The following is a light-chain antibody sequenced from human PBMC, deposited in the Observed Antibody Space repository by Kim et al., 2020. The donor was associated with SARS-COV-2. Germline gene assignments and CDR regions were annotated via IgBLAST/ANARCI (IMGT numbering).Light chain of an antibody. CDR3: QQYSRFALT. V-gene: IGKV1-5*03. J-gene: IGKJ4*01. CDR2: KAS. Sequence: DIQLTQSPSTLSASVGDRVTITCRASQSIGNSLAWYQQNPGKAPRLLIYKASGLQNGVPSRFSGSGSGTDSTLTISSLQPDDFATYYCQQYSRFALTFGGGTKVDIK. CDR1: QSIGNS.